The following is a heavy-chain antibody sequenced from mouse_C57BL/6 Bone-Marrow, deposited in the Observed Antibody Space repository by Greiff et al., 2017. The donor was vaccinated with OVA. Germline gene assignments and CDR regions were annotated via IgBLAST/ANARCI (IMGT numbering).Heavy chain of an antibody. V-gene: IGHV5-6*01. CDR2: ISSGGSYT. CDR1: GFTFSSYG. D-gene: IGHD2-3*01. J-gene: IGHJ1*03. CDR3: ARHGSMMVTTRYFDV. Sequence: EVHLVESGGDLVKPGGSLKLSCAASGFTFSSYGMSWVRQTPDKRLEWVATISSGGSYTYYPDSVKGRFTISRDNAKNTLYLQMSSLKSEDTAMYYCARHGSMMVTTRYFDVWGTGTTVTVSS.